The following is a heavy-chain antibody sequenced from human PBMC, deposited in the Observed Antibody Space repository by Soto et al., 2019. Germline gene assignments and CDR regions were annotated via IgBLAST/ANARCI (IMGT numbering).Heavy chain of an antibody. CDR1: GYTFTSYD. D-gene: IGHD3-3*01. Sequence: SVKVSCKAAGYTFTSYDINWGRQATGQGLEWMGWMNPNSGNTGYAQKFQGRVTMTRNTSISTAYMELSSLRSEDTAVYYCARHNAHLLFLEWLRGPIYYSYLAFWGKGTPVPVSS. CDR2: MNPNSGNT. V-gene: IGHV1-8*01. CDR3: ARHNAHLLFLEWLRGPIYYSYLAF. J-gene: IGHJ6*03.